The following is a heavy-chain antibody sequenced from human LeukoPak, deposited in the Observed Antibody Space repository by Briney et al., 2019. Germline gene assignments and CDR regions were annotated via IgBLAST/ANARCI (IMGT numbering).Heavy chain of an antibody. V-gene: IGHV5-51*01. Sequence: GESLKISCKGSGYSFTSYWIGWVRQMPGKGLEWMGIIYPGDSDTRYSPSFQGQVTISADKSISTAYLQWSGLKASDTAMYYCARLAGLYYYGMDVWGQGTTVTVSS. CDR3: ARLAGLYYYGMDV. J-gene: IGHJ6*02. D-gene: IGHD3-10*01. CDR1: GYSFTSYW. CDR2: IYPGDSDT.